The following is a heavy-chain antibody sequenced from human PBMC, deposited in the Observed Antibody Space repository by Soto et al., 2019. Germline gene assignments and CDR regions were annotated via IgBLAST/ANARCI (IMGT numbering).Heavy chain of an antibody. J-gene: IGHJ6*02. Sequence: QPVGSLRVSCAASGFTFSSYAMSWVRQAPGKGLEWVSAISGSGGSTYYADSVKGRFTISRDNSKNTLYLQMNSLRAEETAVYYCNAGITTITMVRGGLLSHYYYYGMDVWGQGTTVTVSS. V-gene: IGHV3-23*01. CDR2: ISGSGGST. CDR1: GFTFSSYA. D-gene: IGHD3-10*01. CDR3: NAGITTITMVRGGLLSHYYYYGMDV.